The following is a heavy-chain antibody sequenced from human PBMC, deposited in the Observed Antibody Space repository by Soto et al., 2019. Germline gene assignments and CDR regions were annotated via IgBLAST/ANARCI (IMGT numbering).Heavy chain of an antibody. J-gene: IGHJ6*02. CDR2: IRSTVYGATT. CDR1: GFTFGAYT. CDR3: TRVREWLIRIRFRYYGLDV. D-gene: IGHD6-19*01. Sequence: GGSLRFSCTASGFTFGAYTLAWVRQAPGKGLEWVGSIRSTVYGATTYYDASVRDRFIISRDDSKSAAYLQMNSLRTEDTAVYFCTRVREWLIRIRFRYYGLDVWGQGTTVTVSS. V-gene: IGHV3-49*04.